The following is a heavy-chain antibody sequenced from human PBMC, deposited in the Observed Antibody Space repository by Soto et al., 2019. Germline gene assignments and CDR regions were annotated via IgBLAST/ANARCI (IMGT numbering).Heavy chain of an antibody. CDR3: ARGPPIAAADPPFQH. CDR1: GFTFSSYA. J-gene: IGHJ1*01. CDR2: ISYDGSNK. V-gene: IGHV3-30-3*01. D-gene: IGHD6-13*01. Sequence: QVQLVESGGGVVQPGRSLRLSCAASGFTFSSYAMHWVRQAPGKGLEWVAVISYDGSNKYYADSVKGRFTISRDNSKNTLYLQMNSLRAEDTAVYYCARGPPIAAADPPFQHWGQGTLVTVSS.